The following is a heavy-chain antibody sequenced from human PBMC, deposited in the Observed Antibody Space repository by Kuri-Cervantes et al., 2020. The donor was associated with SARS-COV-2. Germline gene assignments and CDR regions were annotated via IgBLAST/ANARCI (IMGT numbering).Heavy chain of an antibody. V-gene: IGHV3-73*01. CDR3: VRDRGLPYESDAFDI. CDR1: GFLFSASA. D-gene: IGHD5-24*01. J-gene: IGHJ3*02. CDR2: VRGKANNYAT. Sequence: GESLKISCEVSGFLFSASAIHWVRQASGKGLEWVGRVRGKANNYATAYAASVKGRFTISRDDSKNMAYLQMNSLRVEDTAFYYCVRDRGLPYESDAFDIWGLGTMVTVSS.